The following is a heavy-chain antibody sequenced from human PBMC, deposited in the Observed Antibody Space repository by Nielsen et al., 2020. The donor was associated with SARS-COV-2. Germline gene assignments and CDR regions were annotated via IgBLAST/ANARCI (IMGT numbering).Heavy chain of an antibody. D-gene: IGHD5-18*01. CDR1: GFTFSSYA. V-gene: IGHV3-23*01. J-gene: IGHJ4*02. CDR3: ARADTDSYGQTYYFDY. Sequence: GGSLRLSCAASGFTFSSYAMSWVRQAPGKGLEWVSAISGSGGSTYYADSVKGRFTISRDNSKNTLYLQMNSLRAEDTAVYYCARADTDSYGQTYYFDYWGQGTLVTVSS. CDR2: ISGSGGST.